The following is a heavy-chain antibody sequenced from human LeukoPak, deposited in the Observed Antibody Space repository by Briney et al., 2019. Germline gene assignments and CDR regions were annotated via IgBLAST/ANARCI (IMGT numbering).Heavy chain of an antibody. V-gene: IGHV1-18*01. D-gene: IGHD4-11*01. CDR2: INSYTGKT. CDR3: ARVPVSGPGARFDY. Sequence: ASVKVSCKASGYTFTSYGISWVRQAPGQGLEWMGWINSYTGKTNYAQKLQGRVTVTTDTSTSTAYMELRGLRSDDTAVYYCARVPVSGPGARFDYWGQGTLVTVSS. CDR1: GYTFTSYG. J-gene: IGHJ4*02.